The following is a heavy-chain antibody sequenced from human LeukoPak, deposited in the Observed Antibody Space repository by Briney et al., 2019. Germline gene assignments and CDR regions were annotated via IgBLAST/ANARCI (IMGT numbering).Heavy chain of an antibody. CDR2: TYRTSKWYT. CDR3: ARGMRDYYVMDV. CDR1: GDSVSRDGPA. V-gene: IGHV6-1*01. J-gene: IGHJ6*01. Sequence: SQTLSLTCAISGDSVSRDGPAWNWIRQSPSRGLEWLGRTYRTSKWYTNYAESVRSRIVVNPETSKNQFSLQLNSVTPEDTAVYYCARGMRDYYVMDVWGQGTTVPVSS.